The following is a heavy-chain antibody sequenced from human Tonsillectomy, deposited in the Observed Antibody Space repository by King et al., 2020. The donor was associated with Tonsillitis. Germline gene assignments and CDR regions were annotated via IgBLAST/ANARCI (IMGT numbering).Heavy chain of an antibody. CDR2: STSTTNTI. V-gene: IGHV3-48*01. J-gene: IGHJ4*02. CDR3: ARGEQYYDFWSGYYYFDA. Sequence: EVQLVESGGGLVQPGGSLRLSCAASGFTFSSYSRNWVRQAPGKGLEWISYSTSTTNTIYYADSVRGRFTISRDNAKNSLYLQMNSLRAEDTAVYFCARGEQYYDFWSGYYYFDAWGQGTLVTVSS. CDR1: GFTFSSYS. D-gene: IGHD3-3*01.